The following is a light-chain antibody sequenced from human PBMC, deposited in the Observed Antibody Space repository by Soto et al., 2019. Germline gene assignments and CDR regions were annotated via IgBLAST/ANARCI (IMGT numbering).Light chain of an antibody. CDR2: TDN. J-gene: IGLJ2*01. V-gene: IGLV1-44*01. Sequence: QSVLTQPPSVSGTPGQRVTISCSGSSSNIGSNTVNWYQQLPGTAPKLLIYTDNQRPSGVPDRFSGSKSGTSASLAISGLQSEDEADYYCAAWDDSLKGVVFGRGTKLTVL. CDR1: SSNIGSNT. CDR3: AAWDDSLKGVV.